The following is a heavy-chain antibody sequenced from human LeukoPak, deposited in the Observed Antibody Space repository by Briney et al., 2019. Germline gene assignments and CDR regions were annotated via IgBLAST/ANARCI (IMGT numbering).Heavy chain of an antibody. V-gene: IGHV3-9*01. CDR3: AKDKGASGSNFDY. CDR2: ISWNSGSI. D-gene: IGHD1-26*01. J-gene: IGHJ4*02. CDR1: GFTFDDYA. Sequence: GGSLRLSCAASGFTFDDYAMHWVRHAPGKGLEWVSGISWNSGSIIYADSVKGRFTISRDNAKNSLYLRMNSLRAEDTALYYCAKDKGASGSNFDYWGQGTLVTVSS.